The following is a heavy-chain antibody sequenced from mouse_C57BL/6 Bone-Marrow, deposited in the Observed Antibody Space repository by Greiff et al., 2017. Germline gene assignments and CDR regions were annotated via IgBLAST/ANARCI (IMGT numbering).Heavy chain of an antibody. CDR1: GFPFTDYY. CDR3: VYDGFYYYAMDY. D-gene: IGHD2-3*01. V-gene: IGHV1-36*01. CDR2: VSPSNGGT. Sequence: EVKLQASGPVLLKPGPSVQISCKASGFPFTDYYIPWVTQSHGKSLEWIGLVSPSNGGTSYNQKFKGKATLTVDTSSSTAYSELNSLTSEDSAVYYCVYDGFYYYAMDYWGKGTSVTVSS. J-gene: IGHJ4*01.